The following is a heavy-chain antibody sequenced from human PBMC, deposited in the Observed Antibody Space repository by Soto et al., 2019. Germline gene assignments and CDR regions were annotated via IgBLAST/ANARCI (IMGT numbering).Heavy chain of an antibody. Sequence: QVQLVQSGAEMQQPGASVMVSCTASGGTFSKYAFSWVRQAPGQGLEWLGGTIPMFGTPNYAQKFQGRVAISADESTATVYMELSSLRSEDTAVYFCARPLRDRNYYSGMAVWGQGTTVTVSS. J-gene: IGHJ6*02. D-gene: IGHD3-22*01. CDR1: GGTFSKYA. CDR3: ARPLRDRNYYSGMAV. V-gene: IGHV1-69*01. CDR2: TIPMFGTP.